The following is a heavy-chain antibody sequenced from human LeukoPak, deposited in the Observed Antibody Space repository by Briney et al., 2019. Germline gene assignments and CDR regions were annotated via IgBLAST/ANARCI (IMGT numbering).Heavy chain of an antibody. J-gene: IGHJ4*02. V-gene: IGHV3-33*08. Sequence: GGSLRLSCAASGFTFSDYWMTWVRQAPGKGLEWVAVIWYDGSNKYYADSVKGRFTISRDNSKNTLYLQMNSLRAEDTAVYYCARAGGVTEYYFDYWGQGTLVTVSS. CDR1: GFTFSDYW. CDR2: IWYDGSNK. D-gene: IGHD3-16*01. CDR3: ARAGGVTEYYFDY.